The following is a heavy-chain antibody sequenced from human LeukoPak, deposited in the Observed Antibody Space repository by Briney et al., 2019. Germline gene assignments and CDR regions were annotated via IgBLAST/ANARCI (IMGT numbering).Heavy chain of an antibody. CDR2: IGSGGST. Sequence: PGGSLRLSCAASGFTFSTYAMGWVRQAPGKGLEWVSVIGSGGSTYSADSVTGRFTISRDNSKNTLYLQMNSLRAEDTAVYYCAKEGSPSSSSNYFDYWAREPWSPSPQ. CDR1: GFTFSTYA. D-gene: IGHD6-6*01. CDR3: AKEGSPSSSSNYFDY. J-gene: IGHJ4*02. V-gene: IGHV3-23*01.